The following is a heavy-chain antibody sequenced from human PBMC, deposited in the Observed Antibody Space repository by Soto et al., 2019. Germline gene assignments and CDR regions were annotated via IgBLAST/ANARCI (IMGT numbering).Heavy chain of an antibody. CDR1: GGSVNSPNW. Sequence: QVQLQQSGPGLVEPSGTLSLTCAVSGGSVNSPNWWNWVRQPPETGLEWIGEMHHSGSSNYNPSLKPRLTLSVDKSKNELSINQNSVTAADTDIYYCGRANSSGSQIDSWGQEILVTVSS. J-gene: IGHJ4*02. V-gene: IGHV4-4*02. CDR2: MHHSGSS. D-gene: IGHD6-19*01. CDR3: GRANSSGSQIDS.